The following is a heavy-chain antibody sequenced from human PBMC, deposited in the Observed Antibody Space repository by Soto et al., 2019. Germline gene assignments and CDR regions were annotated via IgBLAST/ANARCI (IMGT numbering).Heavy chain of an antibody. CDR2: ISGSGGST. Sequence: PGGLLRLSCAAAGVTFCSYAMSRVSQAPGKGLEWVSAISGSGGSTYYADSVKGRFTISRDNSKNTLYLQMNSLRAEDTAVYYCAKAGLLRFLEWLFDYWGQGTLVTVSS. CDR3: AKAGLLRFLEWLFDY. CDR1: GVTFCSYA. V-gene: IGHV3-23*01. D-gene: IGHD3-3*01. J-gene: IGHJ4*02.